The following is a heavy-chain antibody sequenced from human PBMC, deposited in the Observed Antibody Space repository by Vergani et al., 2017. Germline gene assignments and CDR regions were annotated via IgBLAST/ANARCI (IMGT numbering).Heavy chain of an antibody. V-gene: IGHV3-30*03. Sequence: QVQLVESEGGVVQPGRSLRLSCAASGFTFSSYGMHWVRQAPGKGLEWVAVISYDGSNKYYADSVKGRFTISRDNSKNTLYLQMNSLRSEDTAVYYCARDTAGLRYFDRSSPPINWGQGTLVTVSS. J-gene: IGHJ4*02. D-gene: IGHD3-9*01. CDR1: GFTFSSYG. CDR2: ISYDGSNK. CDR3: ARDTAGLRYFDRSSPPIN.